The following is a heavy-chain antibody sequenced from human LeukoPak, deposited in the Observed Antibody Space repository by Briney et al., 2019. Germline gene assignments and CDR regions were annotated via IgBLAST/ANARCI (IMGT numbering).Heavy chain of an antibody. D-gene: IGHD2-15*01. CDR3: ARDTTQTQDIVVVVAATGTFDI. CDR2: ISAYNGNT. J-gene: IGHJ3*02. CDR1: GYTFTSYG. Sequence: ASVKASCKASGYTFTSYGISWVRQAPGQGLEWMGWISAYNGNTNYAQKLQGRVTMTTDTSTSTAYMELRSLGSDDTAVYYCARDTTQTQDIVVVVAATGTFDIWGQGTMVTVSS. V-gene: IGHV1-18*01.